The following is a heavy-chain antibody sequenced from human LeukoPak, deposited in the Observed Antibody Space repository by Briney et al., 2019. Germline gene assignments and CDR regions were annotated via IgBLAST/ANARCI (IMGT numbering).Heavy chain of an antibody. D-gene: IGHD4-17*01. V-gene: IGHV3-21*04. CDR2: ISSSSFFI. J-gene: IGHJ4*02. CDR1: GFTFSTYT. Sequence: PGGSLRLSCVASGFTFSTYTMNWVRQAPGKGLEWVSSISSSSFFISYADSVKGRFTISRDNAKNSLYLQMKSLRAEDTAVYYCARARRTGQHDYGDYGVDYWGQGTLVTVSS. CDR3: ARARRTGQHDYGDYGVDY.